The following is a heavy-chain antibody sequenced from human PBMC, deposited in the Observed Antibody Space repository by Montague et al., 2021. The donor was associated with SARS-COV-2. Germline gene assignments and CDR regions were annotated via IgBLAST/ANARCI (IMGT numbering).Heavy chain of an antibody. D-gene: IGHD4-23*01. CDR3: ARGGGNFADYYNYTMDV. Sequence: SETLSLTCTVSGGSISSYYWTWIRQPPGKGLESIGYIYHNGSTNYNPSLKSRVTISVDTSKNQFSLKLSSVSVADTAVYYCARGGGNFADYYNYTMDVWGQGTTVTVFS. V-gene: IGHV4-59*01. J-gene: IGHJ6*02. CDR1: GGSISSYY. CDR2: IYHNGST.